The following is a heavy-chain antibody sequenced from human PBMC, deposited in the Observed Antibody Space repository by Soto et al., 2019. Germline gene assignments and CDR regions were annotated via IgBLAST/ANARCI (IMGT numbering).Heavy chain of an antibody. V-gene: IGHV3-20*01. J-gene: IGHJ4*02. Sequence: EVQLVESGGGVVRPGGSLRLSCAASGFTFDDYGMSWVRQAPGKGLEWVSGINWNGGSTGYADSVKGRFTISRDNAKNSLYLQMNSLRAEDPALYHCARDGTSKYSSLGGFDYWGQGTLVTVSS. CDR1: GFTFDDYG. CDR3: ARDGTSKYSSLGGFDY. D-gene: IGHD6-6*01. CDR2: INWNGGST.